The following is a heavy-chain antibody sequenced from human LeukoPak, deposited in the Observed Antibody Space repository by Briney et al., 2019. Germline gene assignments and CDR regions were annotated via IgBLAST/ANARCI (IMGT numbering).Heavy chain of an antibody. Sequence: SETLSLTCAVYGGSFSGYYWSWIRQPPGKGLEWIGEINHSGSTNYNPSLKSRVTISVDTSKNQFSLKLSSVTAADTAVYYCARGVTVDGGPDYWGQGTLVTVSS. CDR1: GGSFSGYY. J-gene: IGHJ4*02. V-gene: IGHV4-34*01. CDR3: ARGVTVDGGPDY. CDR2: INHSGST. D-gene: IGHD3-16*01.